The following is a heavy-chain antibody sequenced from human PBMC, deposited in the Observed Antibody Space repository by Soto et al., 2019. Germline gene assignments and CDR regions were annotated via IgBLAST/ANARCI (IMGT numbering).Heavy chain of an antibody. V-gene: IGHV3-23*01. CDR1: GFTFISYA. J-gene: IGHJ4*02. CDR2: ISGSGVST. CDR3: AKEEGYRSGWNEIDY. D-gene: IGHD6-19*01. Sequence: EVQLLEAGGGLVQPGGSRRLSCAASGFTFISYARSWVLQAAGKGLEWDSGISGSGVSTYYADSVKGRFTIARDNSKNTLYLQMTSLRAEDTAVYYCAKEEGYRSGWNEIDYWGQGTLVTVSS.